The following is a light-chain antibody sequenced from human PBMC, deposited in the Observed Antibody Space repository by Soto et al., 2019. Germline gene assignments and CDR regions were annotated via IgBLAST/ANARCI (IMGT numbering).Light chain of an antibody. CDR3: QQYITYST. Sequence: DIQMTQSPSTLSASVGDRVTITCRASQSISGWLAWYQRKPGKAPKLLIYDASSLESGVSSRFSGSGSGTEFTLTISSLQPDDFATYYCQQYITYSTFGQGTKVDI. V-gene: IGKV1-5*01. CDR1: QSISGW. CDR2: DAS. J-gene: IGKJ1*01.